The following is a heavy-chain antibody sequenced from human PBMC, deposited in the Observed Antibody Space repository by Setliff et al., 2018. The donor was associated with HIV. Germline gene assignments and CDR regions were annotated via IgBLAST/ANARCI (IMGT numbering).Heavy chain of an antibody. D-gene: IGHD2-21*01. Sequence: WGSLRLSCAASGFTFSSYSMNWVRQAPGKGLEWVSSISSGGEIMFYADSVKGRFTISRDNSKNTLYLQMISLRADDTAVYYCARHSPSDYWGQGTLVTVSS. CDR3: ARHSPSDY. CDR1: GFTFSSYS. V-gene: IGHV3-21*04. J-gene: IGHJ4*02. CDR2: ISSGGEIM.